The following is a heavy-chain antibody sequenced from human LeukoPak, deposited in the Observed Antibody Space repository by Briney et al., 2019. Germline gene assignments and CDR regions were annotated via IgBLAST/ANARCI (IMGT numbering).Heavy chain of an antibody. D-gene: IGHD1-7*01. V-gene: IGHV1-69*13. J-gene: IGHJ6*03. CDR3: ARVDTGNYSSPYYYMDV. CDR2: IIPIFGTA. Sequence: SVKVSCKASGGTFSSYAISWVRQAPGQGLEWMGGIIPIFGTANYAQKFQGRVTITADESTSTAYMELSSLRSEDTAVYYCARVDTGNYSSPYYYMDVWGKGTTVTVSS. CDR1: GGTFSSYA.